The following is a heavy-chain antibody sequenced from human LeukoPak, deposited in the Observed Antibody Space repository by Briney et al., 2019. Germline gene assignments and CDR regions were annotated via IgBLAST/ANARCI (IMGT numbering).Heavy chain of an antibody. D-gene: IGHD5-12*01. J-gene: IGHJ6*03. CDR3: AKVSGSNYYYYYMDV. CDR1: GFTFSSYG. Sequence: PGGSLRLSCAASGFTFSSYGMHWVRQAPGKGLEWVAVISYDGSNKYYADSVKGRFTISRDNSKNTLYLQMNSLRAEDTAVYYCAKVSGSNYYYYYMDVWGKGTMVTVSS. V-gene: IGHV3-30*18. CDR2: ISYDGSNK.